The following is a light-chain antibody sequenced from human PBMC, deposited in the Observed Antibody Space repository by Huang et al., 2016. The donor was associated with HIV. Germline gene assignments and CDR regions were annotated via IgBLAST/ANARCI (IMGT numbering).Light chain of an antibody. V-gene: IGKV1-39*01. CDR1: QSISSY. CDR3: QQSYSSPWT. Sequence: DIQLTQSPSSLSASVGDRVTIICRASQSISSYLNWYQQKQGKAPNLPISAASSLQSGVPSRIIGSGSETDFALTITSLQLEDFATYYCQQSYSSPWTFGQGTKVEI. J-gene: IGKJ1*01. CDR2: AAS.